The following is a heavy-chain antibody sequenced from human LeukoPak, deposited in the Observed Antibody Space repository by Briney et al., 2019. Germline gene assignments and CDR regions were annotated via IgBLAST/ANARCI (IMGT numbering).Heavy chain of an antibody. CDR1: GFTVSSNY. D-gene: IGHD6-19*01. J-gene: IGHJ4*02. V-gene: IGHV3-53*01. CDR2: IYDSGTT. CDR3: AGRRSSGWYAY. Sequence: GGSLRLSCATSGFTVSSNYMIWVRQAPGKGLEWVSVIYDSGTTYYADSVKGRFLIFRDTSKNTVDLQMNSLRVEDTAVYYCAGRRSSGWYAYWGQGTLVTVSS.